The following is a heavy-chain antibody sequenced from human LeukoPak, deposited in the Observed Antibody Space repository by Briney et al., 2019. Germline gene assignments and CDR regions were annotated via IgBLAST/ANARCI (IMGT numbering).Heavy chain of an antibody. CDR2: FSGSEDSA. J-gene: IGHJ4*02. Sequence: GGSLRLSCAASGFTVSTYGMSWVRQVPGKGPEWVSGFSGSEDSAYYADSVKGRFTISRDNSKNTLYLQMNSLRAEDTAVYYCAKDDSGSYYHYFDYWGQGTLVTVSS. CDR3: AKDDSGSYYHYFDY. CDR1: GFTVSTYG. D-gene: IGHD1-26*01. V-gene: IGHV3-23*01.